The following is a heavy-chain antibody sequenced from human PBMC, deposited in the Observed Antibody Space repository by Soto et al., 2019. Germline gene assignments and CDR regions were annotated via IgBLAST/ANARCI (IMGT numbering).Heavy chain of an antibody. CDR1: GGSISSSSYY. D-gene: IGHD5-12*01. CDR3: ARSSRWLQILDY. Sequence: PSETLSLTCTVSGGSISSSSYYWGWIRQPPGKGLEWIGSIYYSGSTYYKPSLKSRVTISVDTSKNQFSLKLSSVTAADTAVYYCARSSRWLQILDYWGQGTLVTVSS. J-gene: IGHJ4*02. V-gene: IGHV4-39*01. CDR2: IYYSGST.